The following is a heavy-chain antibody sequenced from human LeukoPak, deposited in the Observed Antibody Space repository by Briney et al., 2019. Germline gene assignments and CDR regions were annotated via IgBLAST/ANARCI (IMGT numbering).Heavy chain of an antibody. CDR1: GFTFDDYA. CDR3: AKDRRSSGWSDY. CDR2: ISYDGSNK. D-gene: IGHD6-19*01. J-gene: IGHJ4*02. V-gene: IGHV3-30*18. Sequence: GGSLRLSCAASGFTFDDYAMHWVRQAPGKGLEWVAVISYDGSNKYYADSVKGRFTISRDNSKNTLYLQMNSLRAEDTAVYYCAKDRRSSGWSDYWGQGTLVTVSS.